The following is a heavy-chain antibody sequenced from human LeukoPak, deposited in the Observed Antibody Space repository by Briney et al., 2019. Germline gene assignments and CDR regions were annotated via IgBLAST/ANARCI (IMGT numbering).Heavy chain of an antibody. D-gene: IGHD2-2*01. V-gene: IGHV3-48*01. J-gene: IGHJ4*02. CDR3: ARDYCSSTSCYDY. Sequence: GGSLRLSCAASGFTFSSYAMSWVRQAPGKGLEWVSYISSSSSSIYYADSVKGRFTISRDNAKNSLYLQMNSLRAEDTAVYYCARDYCSSTSCYDYWGQGTLVTVSS. CDR1: GFTFSSYA. CDR2: ISSSSSSI.